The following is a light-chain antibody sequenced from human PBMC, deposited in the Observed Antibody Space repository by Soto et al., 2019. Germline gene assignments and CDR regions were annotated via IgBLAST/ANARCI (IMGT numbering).Light chain of an antibody. CDR2: SNN. CDR1: SSNIGNHY. Sequence: QSVLTQPPSASGTPGQRVTIPCSGSSSNIGNHYVYWYQQLPGTAPKLLIYSNNQRPSGVPDRFSGSKSGTSASLAISGLRSEDEADYYCAAWDDSLSGPVFGGGTKVTVL. J-gene: IGLJ3*02. V-gene: IGLV1-47*01. CDR3: AAWDDSLSGPV.